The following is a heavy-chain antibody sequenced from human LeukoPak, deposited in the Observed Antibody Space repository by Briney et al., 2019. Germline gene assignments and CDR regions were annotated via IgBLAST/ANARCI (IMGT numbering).Heavy chain of an antibody. J-gene: IGHJ4*02. Sequence: ASVKVSCKASGYPFSAHSLNWVRQAPGQGLEWMGNIDTTTGNPRYAQDFTGRFVFSLDTSVSTAYLQITSLKADDTAAYYCVRGTPTPGMDYWGQGTQVTVSS. CDR1: GYPFSAHS. V-gene: IGHV7-4-1*02. CDR3: VRGTPTPGMDY. CDR2: IDTTTGNP. D-gene: IGHD3-10*01.